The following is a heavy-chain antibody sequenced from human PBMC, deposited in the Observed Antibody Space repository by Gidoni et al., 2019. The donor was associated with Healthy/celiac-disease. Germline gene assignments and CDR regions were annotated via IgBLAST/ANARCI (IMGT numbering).Heavy chain of an antibody. V-gene: IGHV4-31*03. CDR3: ARVVPLDWDGIFGASGWFDP. Sequence: QVQLQESGPGLVKPSQTLSLPCTVSGGSIRSGGYYWRWIRQHPGKGLEWIGYIFDSGSTYYNPALKSRVTISVDTSKNQFSLKLSSVTAADTAVYYCARVVPLDWDGIFGASGWFDPWGQGTLVTVSS. CDR2: IFDSGST. J-gene: IGHJ5*02. CDR1: GGSIRSGGYY. D-gene: IGHD3-3*01.